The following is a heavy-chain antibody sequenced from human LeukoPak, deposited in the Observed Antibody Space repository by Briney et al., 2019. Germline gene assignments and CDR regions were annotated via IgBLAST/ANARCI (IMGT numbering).Heavy chain of an antibody. V-gene: IGHV3-48*03. D-gene: IGHD3-9*01. CDR2: ISSSGSTI. J-gene: IGHJ4*02. Sequence: SGGSLRLSCAASGFTFGSYEMNWVRQAPGKGLEWVSYISSSGSTIYYADSVKGRFTISRDNAKNSLYLQMNSLRAEDTAVYYCARFNYDILTGYGNFDYWGQGTLVTVSS. CDR1: GFTFGSYE. CDR3: ARFNYDILTGYGNFDY.